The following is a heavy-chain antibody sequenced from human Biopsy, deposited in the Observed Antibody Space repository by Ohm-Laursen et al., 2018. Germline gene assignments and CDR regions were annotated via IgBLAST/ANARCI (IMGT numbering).Heavy chain of an antibody. D-gene: IGHD1-26*01. Sequence: SVKASCNASGGTFINYAISWVRQAPGQGLEWMGGIIPMFGTANYAQMFQGRVTISADESTSTSYMELSSLTTEDTAIYYCARGPHSGSHSCSDYWGRGTLVTVSS. CDR2: IIPMFGTA. CDR1: GGTFINYA. V-gene: IGHV1-69*13. CDR3: ARGPHSGSHSCSDY. J-gene: IGHJ4*02.